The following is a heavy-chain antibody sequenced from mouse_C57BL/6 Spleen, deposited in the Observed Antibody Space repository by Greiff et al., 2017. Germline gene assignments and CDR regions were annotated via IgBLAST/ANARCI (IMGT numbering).Heavy chain of an antibody. D-gene: IGHD1-1*01. CDR1: GYSFTGYF. V-gene: IGHV1-20*01. J-gene: IGHJ1*03. Sequence: VVKPGDSVKISCKASGYSFTGYFMNWVMQSHGKSLEWIGRINPYNGDTFYNQKFKGKATLTVDKSSSTAHMELRSLTSEDSAVYYCARDYYGSRGYFDVWGTGTTVTVSS. CDR3: ARDYYGSRGYFDV. CDR2: INPYNGDT.